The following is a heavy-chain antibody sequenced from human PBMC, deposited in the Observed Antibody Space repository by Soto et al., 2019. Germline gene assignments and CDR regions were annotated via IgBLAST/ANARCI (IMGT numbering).Heavy chain of an antibody. J-gene: IGHJ6*02. Sequence: QVQLQESGPGLVKPSETLSLTCTVSGGTISRYYWSWIRQPPGKGLEWIGYMYNTGSTVYNPSFRRRVTISVDTSKNRFSLKLKSVTAADTAVYYCARDLWGYCGTDCYPLDVWGQGTTVTVSS. V-gene: IGHV4-59*01. D-gene: IGHD2-21*02. CDR1: GGTISRYY. CDR3: ARDLWGYCGTDCYPLDV. CDR2: MYNTGST.